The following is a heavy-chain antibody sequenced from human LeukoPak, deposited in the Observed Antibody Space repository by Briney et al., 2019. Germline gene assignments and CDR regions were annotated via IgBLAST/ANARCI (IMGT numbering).Heavy chain of an antibody. CDR2: INHSGST. V-gene: IGHV4-34*01. CDR1: GGSFSGYY. J-gene: IGHJ4*02. D-gene: IGHD1-26*01. CDR3: AGGQWELPHLGY. Sequence: SETLSLTCAVYGGSFSGYYWSWIRQPPGKGLEWIEEINHSGSTNYNPSLKSRVTISVDTSKNQFSLKLSSVTAADTAVYYCAGGQWELPHLGYWGQGTLVTVSS.